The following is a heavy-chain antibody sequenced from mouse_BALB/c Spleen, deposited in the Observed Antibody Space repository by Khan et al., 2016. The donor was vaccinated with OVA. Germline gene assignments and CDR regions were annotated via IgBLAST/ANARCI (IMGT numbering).Heavy chain of an antibody. CDR3: ARDRIDY. CDR2: INPTSDYT. J-gene: IGHJ2*01. CDR1: GYTFTTYW. Sequence: QVQLKQSGAELAKPGASVKMSCKASGYTFTTYWMHWVKQRPGQGLEWIGYINPTSDYTDYNEKFKDKATLSADKPSSTAYMQLSSLTSEDSAVYYCARDRIDYWGQGTTLTVSS. V-gene: IGHV1-7*01.